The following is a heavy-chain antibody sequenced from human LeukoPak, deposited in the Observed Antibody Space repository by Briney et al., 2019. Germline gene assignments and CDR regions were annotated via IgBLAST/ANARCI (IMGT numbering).Heavy chain of an antibody. J-gene: IGHJ4*02. CDR2: ICPGDSDT. Sequence: GESLKISCKGSGYSFTSYWIGWVRQMPGKGLEWMGTICPGDSDTRYSPSFQGQVTISADKSISTAYLQWSSLKASDTAMYYCARPGGYSGYYWYYIDYGGQGTLVTVSS. V-gene: IGHV5-51*01. CDR3: ARPGGYSGYYWYYIDY. CDR1: GYSFTSYW. D-gene: IGHD5-12*01.